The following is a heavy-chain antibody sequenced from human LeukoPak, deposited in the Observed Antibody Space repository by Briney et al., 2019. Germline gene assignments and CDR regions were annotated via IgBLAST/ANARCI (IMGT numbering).Heavy chain of an antibody. V-gene: IGHV3-23*01. CDR3: APDLRGSAWSLDD. J-gene: IGHJ4*02. CDR2: ISGSGGGT. Sequence: PGGSLRLSCAASGFTFSNYAMGWVRRAPGKGLEWVSLISGSGGGTYFADSVKGRFTISRDNSKNTLYLQMDGLRAEDTAIYYCAPDLRGSAWSLDDWGQGTLVTVSS. CDR1: GFTFSNYA. D-gene: IGHD6-13*01.